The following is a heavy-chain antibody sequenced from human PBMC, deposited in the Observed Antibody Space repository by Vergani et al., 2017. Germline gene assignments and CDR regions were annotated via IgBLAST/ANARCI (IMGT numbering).Heavy chain of an antibody. Sequence: QVQLQESGPGLVKPPGTLSLTCAVSGDSISRGYYWGWIRQPPGKGLEWIATVFHSGSAYYNPSLRRRVTISVETSKNQFSLRLTTLTAADTAVYYCARVDTQVPATSHFYYMDVWGKGTTVVVSS. CDR2: VFHSGSA. D-gene: IGHD6-25*01. CDR1: GDSISRGYY. CDR3: ARVDTQVPATSHFYYMDV. J-gene: IGHJ6*03. V-gene: IGHV4-38-2*01.